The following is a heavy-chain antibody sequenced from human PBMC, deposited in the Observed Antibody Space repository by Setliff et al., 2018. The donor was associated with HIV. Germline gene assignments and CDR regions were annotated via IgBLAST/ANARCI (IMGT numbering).Heavy chain of an antibody. CDR3: MRGRSITIFGVAYFDF. J-gene: IGHJ4*02. Sequence: PSETLSLTCTVSGGSISSSSYYWGWIRQPPGKGLEWIGSIYYSGSTYYNPSLKSRVTISVDMSNNQFSLKVTSVTAADTAVYYCMRGRSITIFGVAYFDFWGQGTQVTVSS. D-gene: IGHD3-3*01. V-gene: IGHV4-39*07. CDR1: GGSISSSSYY. CDR2: IYYSGST.